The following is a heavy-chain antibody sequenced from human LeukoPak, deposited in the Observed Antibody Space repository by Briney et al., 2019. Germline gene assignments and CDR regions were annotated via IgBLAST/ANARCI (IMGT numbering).Heavy chain of an antibody. Sequence: GGSLRLSCAASGFTFSAFWMHWVRQAPGKGLVWVSRINSDGSSTTYADSVKGRFTVSRDSSKNTLYLQMNSLRAEDTAVYYCAKDGIAARPHCYYGMDVWGQGTTVTVSS. CDR2: INSDGSST. V-gene: IGHV3-74*01. CDR1: GFTFSAFW. CDR3: AKDGIAARPHCYYGMDV. J-gene: IGHJ6*02. D-gene: IGHD6-6*01.